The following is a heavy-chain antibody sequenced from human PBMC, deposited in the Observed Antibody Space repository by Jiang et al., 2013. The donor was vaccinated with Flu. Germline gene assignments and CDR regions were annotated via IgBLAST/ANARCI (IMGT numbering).Heavy chain of an antibody. D-gene: IGHD1-20*01. CDR3: ARHKGYNWNGVLDY. CDR2: SFYDGNT. J-gene: IGHJ4*02. Sequence: PGLLKPSETLSLTCTVSGASIRSGTYYWGWIRQPPERVWSGLGLSFYDGNTHYNPSLKSRVTISLDTSKNQFSLRLSPVTAADTAVYYCARHKGYNWNGVLDYWGQGTLVTVSS. V-gene: IGHV4-39*01. CDR1: GASIRSGTYY.